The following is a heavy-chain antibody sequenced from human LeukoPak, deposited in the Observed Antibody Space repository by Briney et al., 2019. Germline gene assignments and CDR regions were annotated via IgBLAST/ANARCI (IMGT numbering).Heavy chain of an antibody. D-gene: IGHD3-10*01. V-gene: IGHV3-74*01. CDR3: AKDFGGLASYYMDV. CDR1: GFTFSRYW. CDR2: INSDGSST. Sequence: PGGSLRLSCAASGFTFSRYWMHWVRQAPGKGLVWVSRINSDGSSTSYADSVRGRFTISRDNAKNTLYLQTNSLRAGDTAVYYCAKDFGGLASYYMDVWGKGTTVTVSS. J-gene: IGHJ6*03.